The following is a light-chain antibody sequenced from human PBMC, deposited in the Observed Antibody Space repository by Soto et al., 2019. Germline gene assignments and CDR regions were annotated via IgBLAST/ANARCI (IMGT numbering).Light chain of an antibody. V-gene: IGLV2-11*01. J-gene: IGLJ2*01. Sequence: QSALTQPRSVSGSPGQSVTISCTGTSTNVGSYNFVSWYQQHPGKAPKFIIYDVSRRPSGVPDRFSGSRSGNTASLTISGLQDDDEADYYCCSYAGSYTLVFGGGTKLTVL. CDR3: CSYAGSYTLV. CDR2: DVS. CDR1: STNVGSYNF.